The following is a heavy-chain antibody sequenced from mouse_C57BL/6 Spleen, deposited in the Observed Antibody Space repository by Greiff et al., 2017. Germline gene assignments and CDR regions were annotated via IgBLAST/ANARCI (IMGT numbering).Heavy chain of an antibody. V-gene: IGHV1-81*01. CDR1: GYTFTSYG. D-gene: IGHD1-1*01. CDR2: IYPRCGNT. J-gene: IGHJ4*01. Sequence: QVQLQQSGAELARPGASVKLSCKASGYTFTSYGIRWVKQRPGQGLEWIGEIYPRCGNTYYNEKFKGKATLTADKSSSTAYMELRSLASEDTAVCSCENEGYYYGSSYDMDYWGQGTTVTVSS. CDR3: ENEGYYYGSSYDMDY.